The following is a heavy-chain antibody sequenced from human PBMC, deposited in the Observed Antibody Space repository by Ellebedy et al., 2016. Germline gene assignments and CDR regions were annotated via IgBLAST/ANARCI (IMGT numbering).Heavy chain of an antibody. CDR2: ISITGNFL. D-gene: IGHD6-19*01. Sequence: GGSLRLSXVASGLTFSSYAMTWVRQAPGKGLEWVSSISITGNFLDYADSVKGRFTISKDIANNSLYLQMSSLRAEDTAMYYCTKVGNGWSADYWGQGTLVTVSS. J-gene: IGHJ4*02. CDR1: GLTFSSYA. V-gene: IGHV3-21*01. CDR3: TKVGNGWSADY.